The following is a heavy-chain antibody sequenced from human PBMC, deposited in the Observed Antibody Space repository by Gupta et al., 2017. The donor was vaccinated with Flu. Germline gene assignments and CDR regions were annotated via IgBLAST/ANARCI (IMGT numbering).Heavy chain of an antibody. CDR2: INPSGGST. J-gene: IGHJ3*02. V-gene: IGHV1-46*01. CDR1: GYTFTSYY. Sequence: QVQLVQPGAEVKKPGASVKVSCKASGYTFTSYYMHWVRQAPGQGLEWMGIINPSGGSTSYAQKFQGRVTMTRDTSTSTVYMELSSLRSEDTAVYYCARARKGGYSGYDSHLGAFDIWGQGTMVTVSS. CDR3: ARARKGGYSGYDSHLGAFDI. D-gene: IGHD5-12*01.